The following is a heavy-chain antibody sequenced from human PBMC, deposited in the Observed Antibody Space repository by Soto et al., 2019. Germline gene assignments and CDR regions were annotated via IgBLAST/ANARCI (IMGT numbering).Heavy chain of an antibody. Sequence: EVQLVESGGGLVQPGGSLRLSCAASGFTFSSYWMSWVRQAPGKGLEWVANIKQDGSEKYYVDSVKGRFTISRDNAKNSLYLQMNSLRAEDMAVYYCARDMITMVRGVIITFHYYYYGMDVWGQGTTVTVSS. D-gene: IGHD3-10*01. CDR1: GFTFSSYW. CDR2: IKQDGSEK. J-gene: IGHJ6*02. CDR3: ARDMITMVRGVIITFHYYYYGMDV. V-gene: IGHV3-7*03.